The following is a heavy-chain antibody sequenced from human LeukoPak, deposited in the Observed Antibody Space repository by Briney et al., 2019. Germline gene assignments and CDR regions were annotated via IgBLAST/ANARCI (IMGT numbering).Heavy chain of an antibody. CDR1: GFTFSSYA. J-gene: IGHJ3*02. V-gene: IGHV3-23*01. Sequence: PGGSLRLSCAASGFTFSSYAMSWVRQAPGKGLEWVSAISGSGGSTYYADSVKGRFTISRDNSKNTLYVQMNSLRAEDTAVYYCAKFGPPSQYQLLLGAFDIWGQGTMVTVSS. CDR2: ISGSGGST. D-gene: IGHD2-2*01. CDR3: AKFGPPSQYQLLLGAFDI.